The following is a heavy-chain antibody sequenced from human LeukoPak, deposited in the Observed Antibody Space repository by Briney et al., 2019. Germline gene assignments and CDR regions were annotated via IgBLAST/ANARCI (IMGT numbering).Heavy chain of an antibody. D-gene: IGHD2-21*02. CDR1: GFTFSNSG. V-gene: IGHV3-23*01. CDR3: AKLGPHCGADCCYYYGMDV. Sequence: PGGSLRLSCGASGFTFSNSGMTWVRQAPGKGLEWVSGISLSSRTTYYAESVKGRFTVSRDNSKNTLYLQMNSLRPEDAAVYSCAKLGPHCGADCCYYYGMDVWGQGTTVTVSS. CDR2: ISLSSRTT. J-gene: IGHJ6*02.